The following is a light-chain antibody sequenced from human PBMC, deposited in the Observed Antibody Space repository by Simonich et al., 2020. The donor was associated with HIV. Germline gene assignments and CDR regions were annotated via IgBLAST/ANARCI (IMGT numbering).Light chain of an antibody. CDR1: QSISSN. CDR3: QQRTNWPLT. CDR2: GAS. Sequence: EIVMTQSPATLSVSPGERATLSCRASQSISSNLAWYQQKPGQAPRLLIYGASTRATGIPARFSGSGSGTEFTLTISSMQSEDFAIYYCQQRTNWPLTFGPGTKVDI. J-gene: IGKJ3*01. V-gene: IGKV3-15*01.